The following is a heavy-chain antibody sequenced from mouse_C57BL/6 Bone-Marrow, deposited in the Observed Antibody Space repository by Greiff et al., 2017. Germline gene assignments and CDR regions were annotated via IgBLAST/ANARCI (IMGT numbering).Heavy chain of an antibody. V-gene: IGHV1-64*01. CDR3: ARYGVFDGYYFTYWYFDV. CDR2: IHPNSGST. Sequence: QVQLQQSGAELVKPGASVKLSCKASGYTFTSYWMHWVKQRPGQGLEWIGMIHPNSGSTNYNEKFKSKATLTVDKSSSTAYMQLSSLTSEDSAVYYCARYGVFDGYYFTYWYFDVWGTGTTVTVSS. J-gene: IGHJ1*03. CDR1: GYTFTSYW. D-gene: IGHD2-3*01.